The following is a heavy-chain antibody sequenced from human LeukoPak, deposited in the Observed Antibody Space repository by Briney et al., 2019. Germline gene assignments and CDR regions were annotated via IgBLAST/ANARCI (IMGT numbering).Heavy chain of an antibody. CDR1: GGSISSYY. CDR3: ARVFYGSGTGPYYGMDV. V-gene: IGHV4-59*01. J-gene: IGHJ6*02. Sequence: SETLSLTCTVSGGSISSYYWSWIRRPPGKGLEWIGYIYYSGSTNYNPSLKSRVTISVDTSKNQFSLKLSSVTAADTAVYYCARVFYGSGTGPYYGMDVWGQGTTVTVSS. CDR2: IYYSGST. D-gene: IGHD3-10*01.